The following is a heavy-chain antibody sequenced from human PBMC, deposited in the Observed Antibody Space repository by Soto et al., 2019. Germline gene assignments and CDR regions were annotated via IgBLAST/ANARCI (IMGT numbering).Heavy chain of an antibody. CDR1: GGTFSSYA. CDR2: IIPIFGTA. Sequence: GASVKVSCKASGGTFSSYAISWVRQAPGQGLEWMGGIIPIFGTANYAQKFQGRVTITADKSTSTAYMELSSLRSEDTAVYYCAGSGRGHNYYYYGMDVWGQGTTVTVSS. V-gene: IGHV1-69*06. D-gene: IGHD2-21*01. CDR3: AGSGRGHNYYYYGMDV. J-gene: IGHJ6*02.